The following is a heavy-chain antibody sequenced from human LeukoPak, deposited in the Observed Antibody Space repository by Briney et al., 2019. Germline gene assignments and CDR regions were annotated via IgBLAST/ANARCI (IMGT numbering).Heavy chain of an antibody. CDR3: TTRGGEQQLARTMYYFDY. J-gene: IGHJ4*02. CDR1: GFTFSNAW. CDR2: IKSKTDGGTT. V-gene: IGHV3-15*01. Sequence: GGSLRLSCAASGFTFSNAWMSWVRQAPGKGLEWVGRIKSKTDGGTTDYAAPVKGRFTISRDDSKNTLYLQMNSLKTEDTAVYYCTTRGGEQQLARTMYYFDYWGQGTLVTVSS. D-gene: IGHD6-13*01.